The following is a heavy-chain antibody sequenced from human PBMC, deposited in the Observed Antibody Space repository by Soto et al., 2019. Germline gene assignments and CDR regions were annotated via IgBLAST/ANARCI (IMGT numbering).Heavy chain of an antibody. V-gene: IGHV3-23*01. Sequence: EVQLLESGGGLVQPGGSLRLSCAASGFTFSSYAMSWVRQAPGKGLEWVSAISGSGGSTYYADSVKGRFTISRDNSKNPLNLQVNSLGAEDTAVYYCASRYCSSTSCYEFEYCQRWGQGSLVTV. CDR1: GFTFSSYA. CDR2: ISGSGGST. CDR3: ASRYCSSTSCYEFEYCQR. D-gene: IGHD2-2*01. J-gene: IGHJ1*01.